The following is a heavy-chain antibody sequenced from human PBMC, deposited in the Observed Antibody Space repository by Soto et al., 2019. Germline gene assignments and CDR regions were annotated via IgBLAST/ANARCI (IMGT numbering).Heavy chain of an antibody. CDR2: IYYSGST. Sequence: SETLSLTCTVSGGSISSGGYYWSWIRQHPGKGLEWIGYIYYSGSTYYNPSLKSRVTISVDTSKNQFSLKLSSVTAADTAVYYCARDSDSSGYYPNWFDPWGQGTLVTVSS. CDR1: GGSISSGGYY. V-gene: IGHV4-31*03. CDR3: ARDSDSSGYYPNWFDP. J-gene: IGHJ5*02. D-gene: IGHD3-22*01.